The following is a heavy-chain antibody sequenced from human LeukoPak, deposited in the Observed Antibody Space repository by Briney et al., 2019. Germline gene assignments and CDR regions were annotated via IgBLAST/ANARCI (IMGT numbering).Heavy chain of an antibody. V-gene: IGHV3-30-3*01. Sequence: GGSLRLSCAASGFTFSTYAVHWVRQGPGKGLEWVAVISYDGSNKFYADSVKGRFTISRDNSKNTLYLQMSSLRAEDTAVYSCARTTAAHYYGSGSYALGYWGQGTLVTVPS. CDR2: ISYDGSNK. J-gene: IGHJ4*02. D-gene: IGHD3-10*01. CDR1: GFTFSTYA. CDR3: ARTTAAHYYGSGSYALGY.